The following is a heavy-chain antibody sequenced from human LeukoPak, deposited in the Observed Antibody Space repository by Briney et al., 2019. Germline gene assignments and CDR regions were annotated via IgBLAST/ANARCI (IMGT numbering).Heavy chain of an antibody. CDR3: AKDTAGYSSGSFDY. CDR2: ISWNSGSI. J-gene: IGHJ4*02. CDR1: GFTFDDYA. Sequence: PGGSLRLSCAASGFTFDDYAMHWVRQAPGKGLEWVSGISWNSGSIGYADSVKGRFTISRDNAKNSLYLQMNSLRAEDTTLYYCAKDTAGYSSGSFDYWGQGTLVTVSS. D-gene: IGHD6-19*01. V-gene: IGHV3-9*01.